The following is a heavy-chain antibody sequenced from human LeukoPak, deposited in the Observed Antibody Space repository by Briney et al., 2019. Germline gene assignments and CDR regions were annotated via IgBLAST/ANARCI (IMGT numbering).Heavy chain of an antibody. V-gene: IGHV1-69*06. CDR2: IIPIFGTA. CDR3: ARDRGDGYNDY. J-gene: IGHJ4*02. Sequence: ASVKVSCKASGGTFSSYAISWVRQAPGQGLEWMGGIIPIFGTANYAQKFQGRVTITADKSTSTAYMELSSLRSEDTAVYYCARDRGDGYNDYWGQGTLVTVSS. D-gene: IGHD5-24*01. CDR1: GGTFSSYA.